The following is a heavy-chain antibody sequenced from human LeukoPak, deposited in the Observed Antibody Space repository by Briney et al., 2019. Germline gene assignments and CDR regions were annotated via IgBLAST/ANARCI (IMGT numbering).Heavy chain of an antibody. Sequence: GGSLRLSCAASGFTFSDYYMGWIRQAPGKGLEWVSYISSSGSTIYYADSVKGRFTISRDNAKNSLYLQMNSLRAEDTAVYYCARPPRAGPTDASDIWGQGTMVTVSS. J-gene: IGHJ3*02. CDR3: ARPPRAGPTDASDI. V-gene: IGHV3-11*01. CDR2: ISSSGSTI. CDR1: GFTFSDYY.